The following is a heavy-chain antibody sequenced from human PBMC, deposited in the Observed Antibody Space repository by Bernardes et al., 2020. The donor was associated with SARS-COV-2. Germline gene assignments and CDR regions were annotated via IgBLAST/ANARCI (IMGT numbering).Heavy chain of an antibody. J-gene: IGHJ4*02. CDR3: AKSGLGNSLSWIDY. D-gene: IGHD3-10*01. CDR1: GGSFNDYY. CDR2: TSGSGGST. Sequence: ETLSLTCAVYGGSFNDYYWNWIRQSPGKGLEWVSVTSGSGGSTNYADSVKGRFTISRDSSKNTLYLQMNSLRAEDTAVYYCAKSGLGNSLSWIDYWGQGTLVTVSS. V-gene: IGHV3-23*01.